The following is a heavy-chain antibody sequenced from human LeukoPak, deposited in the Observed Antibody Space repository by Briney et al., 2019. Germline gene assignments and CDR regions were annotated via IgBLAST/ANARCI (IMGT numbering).Heavy chain of an antibody. CDR3: ARGVPAATDY. V-gene: IGHV4-59*01. CDR2: IYYSGST. D-gene: IGHD2-2*01. CDR1: GGSISSYC. J-gene: IGHJ4*02. Sequence: SETLPLTCTVSGGSISSYCWSWIRQPPGKGLEWIGYIYYSGSTNYNPSLKSRVTISVDTSKNQFSLKLSSVTAADTAVYYCARGVPAATDYWGQGTLVTVSS.